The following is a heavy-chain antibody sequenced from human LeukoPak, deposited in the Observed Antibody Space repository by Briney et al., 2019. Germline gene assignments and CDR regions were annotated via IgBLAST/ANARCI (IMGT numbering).Heavy chain of an antibody. D-gene: IGHD6-13*01. Sequence: VASVKVSCKASGYTFINYAINWVRQAPGQGLEWMGWIDTNTGKPTYAQAFTGRFVFSLDTSVNTAYLQISSLKAEDIGVYYCARATVAAAGGNNWFDPWGQGTLVTVSS. V-gene: IGHV7-4-1*02. CDR2: IDTNTGKP. CDR3: ARATVAAAGGNNWFDP. CDR1: GYTFINYA. J-gene: IGHJ5*02.